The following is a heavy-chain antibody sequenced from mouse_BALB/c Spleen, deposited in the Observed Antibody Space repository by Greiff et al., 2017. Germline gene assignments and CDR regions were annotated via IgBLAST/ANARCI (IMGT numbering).Heavy chain of an antibody. CDR3: TKGMITTDYYAMDY. V-gene: IGHV6-6*02. J-gene: IGHJ4*01. CDR1: GFTFSNYW. CDR2: IRLKSNNYAT. Sequence: EVMLVESGGGLVQPGGSMKLSCVASGFTFSNYWMNWVRQSPEKGLEWVAEIRLKSNNYATHYAESVKGRFTISRDDSKSSVYLQMNNLRAEDTGIYYCTKGMITTDYYAMDYWGQGTSVTVSS. D-gene: IGHD2-4*01.